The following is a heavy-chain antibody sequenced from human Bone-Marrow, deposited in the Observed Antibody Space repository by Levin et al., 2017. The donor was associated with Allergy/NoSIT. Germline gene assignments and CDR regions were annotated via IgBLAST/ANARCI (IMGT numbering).Heavy chain of an antibody. V-gene: IGHV5-10-1*01. J-gene: IGHJ5*02. CDR3: ARHVGSSWYSSWFDP. CDR2: IDPSDSYT. CDR1: GYSFTSYW. D-gene: IGHD6-13*01. Sequence: GASVKVSCKGSGYSFTSYWISWVRQMPGKGLEWMGRIDPSDSYTNYSPSFQGHVTISADKSISTAYLQWSSLKASDTAMYYCARHVGSSWYSSWFDPWGQGTLVTVSS.